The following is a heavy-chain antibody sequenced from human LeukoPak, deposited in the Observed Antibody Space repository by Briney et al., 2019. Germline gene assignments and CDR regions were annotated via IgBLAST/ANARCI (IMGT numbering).Heavy chain of an antibody. CDR1: GGSISSYY. CDR3: ARDRGAVAAGRWFDP. D-gene: IGHD6-19*01. Sequence: PSETLSLTCTVSGGSISSYYWNWIRQPPGKGLEWIGYIYYSGSTNYNPSLKGRVTISVDTSKNQFSLKLSSVTAADTAVYYCARDRGAVAAGRWFDPWGQGTLVTVSS. V-gene: IGHV4-59*01. J-gene: IGHJ5*02. CDR2: IYYSGST.